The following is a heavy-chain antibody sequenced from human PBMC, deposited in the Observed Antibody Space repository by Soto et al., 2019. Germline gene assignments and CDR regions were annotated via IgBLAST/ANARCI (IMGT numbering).Heavy chain of an antibody. Sequence: QVQLVQSGAEVKKPGSSVKVSCKASGGTFSSYTISWVRQAPGQGLEWMGRIIPILGIANYAQKFQGRVTXTXXKSTSTAYMELSSLRSEDTAVYYCARFGGSASMDVWGQGTTVTVSS. D-gene: IGHD3-10*01. CDR1: GGTFSSYT. CDR2: IIPILGIA. V-gene: IGHV1-69*02. CDR3: ARFGGSASMDV. J-gene: IGHJ6*02.